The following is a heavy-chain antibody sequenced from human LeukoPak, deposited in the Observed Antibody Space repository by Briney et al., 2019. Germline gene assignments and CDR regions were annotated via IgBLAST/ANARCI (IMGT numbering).Heavy chain of an antibody. D-gene: IGHD3-9*01. Sequence: PGGSLRLSCAASGFTVSTNYMSWVRQAPGKGLEWIGSIYYSGSTYYNPSLKSRVAISVDTSKNQFSLKLSSVTAADTAVYYCASHDTFDYWGQGTLVTVSS. CDR3: ASHDTFDY. CDR2: IYYSGST. CDR1: GFTVSTNY. J-gene: IGHJ4*02. V-gene: IGHV4-59*05.